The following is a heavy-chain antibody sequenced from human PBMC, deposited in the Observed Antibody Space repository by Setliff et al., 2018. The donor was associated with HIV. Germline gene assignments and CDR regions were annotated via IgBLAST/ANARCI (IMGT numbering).Heavy chain of an antibody. V-gene: IGHV4-38-2*02. CDR3: ARDGPLEGSYRYYYYYMDV. D-gene: IGHD3-10*01. CDR1: GYSISSGYY. J-gene: IGHJ6*03. Sequence: SETLSLTCTVSGYSISSGYYWGWIRQPPGKGLEWIGSSYYSGSTDHNPSLKRRVSISLDTSKNQFSLKLSSVTAADTAVYYCARDGPLEGSYRYYYYYMDVWGKGTTVTVSS. CDR2: SYYSGST.